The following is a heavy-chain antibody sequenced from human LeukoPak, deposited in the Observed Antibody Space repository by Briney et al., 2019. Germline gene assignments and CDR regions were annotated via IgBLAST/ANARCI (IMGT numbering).Heavy chain of an antibody. J-gene: IGHJ4*02. CDR3: AKDGTTTITFDY. CDR1: GFTFSSYA. CDR2: ISGSCGST. V-gene: IGHV3-23*01. Sequence: GGSLRLSCAASGFTFSSYATSWVRQAPGKGLEWVSFISGSCGSTYYRDSVKGRFTISRDNSKHTLYLKMNSLRAEDTAVYYCAKDGTTTITFDYWGQGTLVTVSS. D-gene: IGHD1-1*01.